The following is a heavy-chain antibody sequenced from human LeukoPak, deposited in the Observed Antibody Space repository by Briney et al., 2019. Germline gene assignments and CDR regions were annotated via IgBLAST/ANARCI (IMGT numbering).Heavy chain of an antibody. J-gene: IGHJ4*02. CDR3: GKDLSDRDVDY. V-gene: IGHV3-64D*06. CDR2: ISKNGGNT. CDR1: GFTFSWYG. Sequence: GGSLRLSCVGSGFTFSWYGMNWVRQAPGRGLEYVSAISKNGGNTYYVDSVKGRFTISRDNSKNTLYLQMNSLRVEDTAVYFCGKDLSDRDVDYWGQGTLVTVSS. D-gene: IGHD2-21*02.